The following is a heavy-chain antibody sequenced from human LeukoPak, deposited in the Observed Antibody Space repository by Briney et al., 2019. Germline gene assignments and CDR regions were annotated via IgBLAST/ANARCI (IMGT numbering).Heavy chain of an antibody. CDR1: GFTFSSYE. V-gene: IGHV3-48*03. J-gene: IGHJ4*02. Sequence: GGSLRLSCAASGFTFSSYEMNWVRQAPGKGLEWVSYISSSGSTIYYADSVKGRFTISRDNAKNSLYLQMNSLRAEDTAVYYCAKTPRVLLWFGEAPYFDYWGQGTLVTVSS. CDR3: AKTPRVLLWFGEAPYFDY. CDR2: ISSSGSTI. D-gene: IGHD3-10*01.